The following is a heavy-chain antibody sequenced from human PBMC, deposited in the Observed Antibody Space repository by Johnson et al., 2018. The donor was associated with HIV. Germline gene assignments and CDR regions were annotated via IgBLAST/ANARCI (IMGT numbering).Heavy chain of an antibody. CDR3: ARDGKYSSIGPDAFDV. Sequence: QVQLVESGGGVVQPGRSLRLSCAASGFTFNSYGMHWVRQAPGKGLEWVSVIYSGGSTYYADSVKGRFTISRDHSENTLYLQMNSLRPEDTAVYFCARDGKYSSIGPDAFDVWGQGTMVAVSS. D-gene: IGHD6-13*01. V-gene: IGHV3-NL1*01. CDR1: GFTFNSYG. CDR2: IYSGGST. J-gene: IGHJ3*01.